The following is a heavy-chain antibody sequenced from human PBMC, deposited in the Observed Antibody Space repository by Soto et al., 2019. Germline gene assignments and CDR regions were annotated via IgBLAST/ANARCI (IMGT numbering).Heavy chain of an antibody. D-gene: IGHD2-21*02. V-gene: IGHV1-3*01. J-gene: IGHJ1*01. CDR3: ARSIVVVTAAAY. CDR1: GYTFTSYA. CDR2: INAGNGNT. Sequence: GASVKVSFKASGYTFTSYAMHWGRQAPGQRLEWMGWINAGNGNTKYSQKFQGRVTISRDTSASTAYMELSSLRSEDTAVYYFARSIVVVTAAAYCGQGTLVTVSS.